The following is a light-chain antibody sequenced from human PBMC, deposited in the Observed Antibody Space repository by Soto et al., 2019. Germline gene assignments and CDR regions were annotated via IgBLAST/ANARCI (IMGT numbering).Light chain of an antibody. CDR1: SSDVGGYNF. J-gene: IGLJ1*01. CDR3: SSYAGNNNYV. CDR2: EIS. V-gene: IGLV2-8*01. Sequence: QSALTQPPSASGSPGQSVTVSCTGTSSDVGGYNFVSWYQHHPGKAPKLIIYEISKRPSGVPDRFSGSKSGNTASLTVSGLQAEYEADYFCSSYAGNNNYVFGTGTKLTVL.